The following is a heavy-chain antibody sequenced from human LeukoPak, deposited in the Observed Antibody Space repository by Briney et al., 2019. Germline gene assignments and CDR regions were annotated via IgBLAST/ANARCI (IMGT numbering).Heavy chain of an antibody. J-gene: IGHJ5*02. Sequence: QPGGSLRLSCAASGFTFSSYEMNWVRQAPGKGLEWVSYISSSGSTINYADSVKGRFTISRDNAKNSLYLQMNSLRAEDTAVYYCARLVLFDFWSGYPPGRWFDPWGQGTLVTVSS. V-gene: IGHV3-48*03. D-gene: IGHD3-3*01. CDR2: ISSSGSTI. CDR1: GFTFSSYE. CDR3: ARLVLFDFWSGYPPGRWFDP.